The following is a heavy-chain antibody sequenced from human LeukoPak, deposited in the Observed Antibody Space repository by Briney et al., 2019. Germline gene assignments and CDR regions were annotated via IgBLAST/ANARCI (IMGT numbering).Heavy chain of an antibody. Sequence: GGSLRLSCAASGFTVSSNYMSWVRQAPGKGLEWVSVIYSGGSTYYADSVKGRFTISRDNSKNTLYLQMNSLRAEDTAVYYCARDPRTYYYDSWGQGTLVTVSS. CDR2: IYSGGST. D-gene: IGHD3-22*01. CDR1: GFTVSSNY. CDR3: ARDPRTYYYDS. V-gene: IGHV3-66*01. J-gene: IGHJ4*02.